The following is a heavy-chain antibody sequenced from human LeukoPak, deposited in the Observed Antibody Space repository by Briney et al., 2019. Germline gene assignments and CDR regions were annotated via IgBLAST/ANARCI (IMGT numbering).Heavy chain of an antibody. CDR2: IWYDGSNK. V-gene: IGHV3-33*06. J-gene: IGHJ4*01. CDR3: AKLVYSSSPEEY. Sequence: GRSLRLSCAASGFTFSSYGMHWVRQAPGKGPEWVAVIWYDGSNKYYADSVKGRFTISRDNSKNTMYLQMNSLRAEDTAVYYCAKLVYSSSPEEYWGQGTLVTVSS. D-gene: IGHD6-6*01. CDR1: GFTFSSYG.